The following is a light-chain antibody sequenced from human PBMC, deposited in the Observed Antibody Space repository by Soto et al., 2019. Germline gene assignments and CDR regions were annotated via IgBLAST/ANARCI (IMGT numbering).Light chain of an antibody. CDR3: QQYSSSRT. J-gene: IGKJ1*01. CDR1: QSVSVN. Sequence: EVVLTQSPAILSLSPGERATLSFRASQSVSVNFAWYQHKPGQAPRLLIYGGSSRATGIPVRFSGSGSETDFTLTITRLEPEDFAVYYCQQYSSSRTFGQGTKVDIK. CDR2: GGS. V-gene: IGKV3-20*01.